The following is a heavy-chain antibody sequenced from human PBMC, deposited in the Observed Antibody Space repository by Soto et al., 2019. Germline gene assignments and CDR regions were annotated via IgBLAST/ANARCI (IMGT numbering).Heavy chain of an antibody. CDR2: ISGSGSSP. Sequence: GETLKISCAASGFTFNSYTIAWVRQAPGKGLEWVSSISGSGSSPSYADSVQGRFIIYRDNSRTTLSLQMNSLRAEDTATYYCAKARCTGNSCYVPDYWGHGSLVTVSS. V-gene: IGHV3-23*01. J-gene: IGHJ4*01. CDR3: AKARCTGNSCYVPDY. D-gene: IGHD2-8*02. CDR1: GFTFNSYT.